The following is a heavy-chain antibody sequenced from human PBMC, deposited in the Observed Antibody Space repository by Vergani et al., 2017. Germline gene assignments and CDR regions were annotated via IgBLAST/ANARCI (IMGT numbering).Heavy chain of an antibody. J-gene: IGHJ3*02. Sequence: EVQLVQSGAEVKKPGESLKISCKGSGYSFTSYWIGWVRQMPGKGLEWMGIIYPGDSDTRYSPSFQGQVTISADKSISTAYLQWSSLKASDTAMYYCARHRAWVTGTTNAFDIWGQGTMVTVSS. CDR1: GYSFTSYW. V-gene: IGHV5-51*01. CDR2: IYPGDSDT. CDR3: ARHRAWVTGTTNAFDI. D-gene: IGHD1-7*01.